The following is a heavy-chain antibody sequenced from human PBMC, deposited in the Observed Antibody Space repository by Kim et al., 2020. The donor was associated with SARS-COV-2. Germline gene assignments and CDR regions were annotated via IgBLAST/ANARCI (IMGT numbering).Heavy chain of an antibody. Sequence: SETLSLTCSVSGASMSSTSYYWGWIRQPPGKGLEWIATIYYTGSPKYNPSLRSRVTTSADRSKNRFFLNLTSATAADTAVYYCASVLRFSDSSSIRDWGQGALVTVSS. V-gene: IGHV4-39*01. J-gene: IGHJ4*02. CDR3: ASVLRFSDSSSIRD. D-gene: IGHD3-22*01. CDR1: GASMSSTSYY. CDR2: IYYTGSP.